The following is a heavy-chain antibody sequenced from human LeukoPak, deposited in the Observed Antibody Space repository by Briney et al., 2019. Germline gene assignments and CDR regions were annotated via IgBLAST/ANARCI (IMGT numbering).Heavy chain of an antibody. V-gene: IGHV4-59*01. J-gene: IGHJ3*02. CDR2: IYYSGST. CDR1: GGSISSYY. CDR3: ARDHQRGYAFDI. D-gene: IGHD3-10*01. Sequence: PSETLSLTCTVYGGSISSYYWSWIRQPPGKGLEWIGYIYYSGSTNYNPSLKSRVTISVDTSKNQFSLKLSSVTAADTAVYYCARDHQRGYAFDIWGQGTMVTVSS.